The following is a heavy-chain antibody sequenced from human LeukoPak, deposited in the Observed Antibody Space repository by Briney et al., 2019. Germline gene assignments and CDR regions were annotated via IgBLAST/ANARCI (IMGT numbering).Heavy chain of an antibody. J-gene: IGHJ2*01. CDR2: INPNSGGT. D-gene: IGHD7-27*01. Sequence: ASVKVSCKASGYTFTGYYMHWVRQAPGQGLEWMGWINPNSGGTNYAQKFQGRVTMTRDTSISTAYMELSRLRSDDTAVYYCARSVLPGINWGSDPHWYFDLWGRGTLVTVSS. V-gene: IGHV1-2*02. CDR1: GYTFTGYY. CDR3: ARSVLPGINWGSDPHWYFDL.